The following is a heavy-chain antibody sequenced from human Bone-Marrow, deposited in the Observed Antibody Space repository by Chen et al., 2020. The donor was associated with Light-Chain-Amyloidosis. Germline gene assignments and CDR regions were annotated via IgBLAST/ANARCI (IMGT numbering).Heavy chain of an antibody. CDR2: ISGSGGSR. CDR1: GFAFSSYA. CDR3: AKDRGPRGIAVGDY. D-gene: IGHD6-19*01. Sequence: EVQLVESGGGLLQRGGSLRLSCAASGFAFSSYAMSWVRQAPGKGLEWVSTISGSGGSRYYGDSVKGRLTISRDNSKNALFLQMNSLRAEDTAVYYCAKDRGPRGIAVGDYWGQGTLVTVSS. V-gene: IGHV3-23*04. J-gene: IGHJ4*02.